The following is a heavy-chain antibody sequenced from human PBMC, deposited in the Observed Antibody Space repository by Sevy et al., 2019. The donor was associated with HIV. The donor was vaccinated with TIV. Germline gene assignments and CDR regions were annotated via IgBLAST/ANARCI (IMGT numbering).Heavy chain of an antibody. CDR3: ASPFLYSNAPEADY. J-gene: IGHJ4*02. CDR1: GYNIKNYA. D-gene: IGHD5-18*01. V-gene: IGHV7-4-1*02. Sequence: ASVKVSCKASGYNIKNYAINWGRQAPGQGLEWMGWINTNTGNPTYAQAFKGRFVFSLDTSVSTAYLQITSLEAEDTAIYFCASPFLYSNAPEADYWGQGTLVTVSS. CDR2: INTNTGNP.